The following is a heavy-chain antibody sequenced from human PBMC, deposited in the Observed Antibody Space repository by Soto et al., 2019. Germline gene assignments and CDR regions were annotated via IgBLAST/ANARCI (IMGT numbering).Heavy chain of an antibody. Sequence: SVKVSCKASGGTFSSYAISWVRQAPGQGLEWMGGIIPIFGTANYAQKFQGRVTITADESTSTAYMELSSLRSEDTAVYYCAGEADIVENYYYGMDAWGQGTTVTVS. CDR2: IIPIFGTA. D-gene: IGHD2-15*01. CDR3: AGEADIVENYYYGMDA. CDR1: GGTFSSYA. J-gene: IGHJ6*02. V-gene: IGHV1-69*13.